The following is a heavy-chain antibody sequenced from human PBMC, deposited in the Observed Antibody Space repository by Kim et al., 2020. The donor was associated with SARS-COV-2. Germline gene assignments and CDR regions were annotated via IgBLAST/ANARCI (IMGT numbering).Heavy chain of an antibody. Sequence: SETLSLTCAVYGGSFSGYYWSWIRQPPGKGLEWIGEINHSGSTNYNPSLKSRVTISVDTSKNQFSLKLSSVTAADTAVYYCARGYYDYVWGSYRIDGYFQHWGQGTLVTVSS. D-gene: IGHD3-16*02. CDR2: INHSGST. J-gene: IGHJ1*01. CDR1: GGSFSGYY. CDR3: ARGYYDYVWGSYRIDGYFQH. V-gene: IGHV4-34*01.